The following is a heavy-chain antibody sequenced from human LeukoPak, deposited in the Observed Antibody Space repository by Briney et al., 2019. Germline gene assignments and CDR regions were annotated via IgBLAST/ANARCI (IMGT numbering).Heavy chain of an antibody. V-gene: IGHV4-39*07. Sequence: SETLSLTCTVSGGSISSSSYYWGWIRQPPGKGLEWIGSIYYSGSTYYNPSLKSRVTISVDTSKNQFSLKLNSATAADTAVYYCARSSWTESSWDRIWFDPWGQGTLVTVSS. CDR3: ARSSWTESSWDRIWFDP. CDR2: IYYSGST. J-gene: IGHJ5*02. CDR1: GGSISSSSYY. D-gene: IGHD6-13*01.